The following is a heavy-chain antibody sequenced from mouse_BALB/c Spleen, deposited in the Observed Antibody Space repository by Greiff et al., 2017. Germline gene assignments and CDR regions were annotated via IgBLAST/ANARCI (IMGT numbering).Heavy chain of an antibody. CDR2: IFPGDGDT. Sequence: VHLVESGAELVRPGSSVTISCTASGYAFSSYWMYWVKQRPGQGLVWIGQIFPGDGDTNYNGKFKGKATLTADKSSSTAYMQLSSLTSEDSAVYFCSCSYDAMDYWGQGTAVTVSA. V-gene: IGHV1-80*01. J-gene: IGHJ4*01. CDR1: GYAFSSYW. CDR3: SCSYDAMDY.